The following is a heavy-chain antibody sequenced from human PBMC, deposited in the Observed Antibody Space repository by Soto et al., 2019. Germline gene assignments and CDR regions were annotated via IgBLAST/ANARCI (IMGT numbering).Heavy chain of an antibody. CDR2: ISSSSSYI. CDR1: GFTFSSYS. V-gene: IGHV3-21*01. D-gene: IGHD1-26*01. J-gene: IGHJ6*03. Sequence: GGSLRLSCAASGFTFSSYSMNWVRQAPGKGLEWVSSISSSSSYIYYADSVKGRFTISRDKAKNSLYLQMNSLRAEDTAVYYCARAVTARELWPPYYYYYMDVWGKGTTVTVSS. CDR3: ARAVTARELWPPYYYYYMDV.